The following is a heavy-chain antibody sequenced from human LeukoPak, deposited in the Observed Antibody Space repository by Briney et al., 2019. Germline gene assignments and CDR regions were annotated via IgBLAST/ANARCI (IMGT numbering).Heavy chain of an antibody. CDR3: GRGGSSGYNYNAFDI. V-gene: IGHV3-74*01. J-gene: IGHJ3*02. CDR1: GFTFSRHW. D-gene: IGHD3-22*01. CDR2: INTEGSST. Sequence: GGSLRLSCAASGFTFSRHWMHWVRQAPGKGLVWVTGINTEGSSTNYAESVKGRFTISRDNARNSLYLQMNSLRAEDTAVYYCGRGGSSGYNYNAFDIWGQGTMVTVSS.